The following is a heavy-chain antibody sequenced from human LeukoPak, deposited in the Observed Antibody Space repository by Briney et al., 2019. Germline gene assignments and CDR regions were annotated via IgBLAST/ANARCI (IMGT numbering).Heavy chain of an antibody. CDR1: GYNFATYW. J-gene: IGHJ4*02. Sequence: GESLKISCKGSGYNFATYWIAWVRQMPGKGLEXMGIIFPGDSDIKYSPSFQGQVTVSADRSINTAYLQWTRLEASDTAMYYCARGLRGTYRYILDYWGQGTLVTVSS. CDR2: IFPGDSDI. V-gene: IGHV5-51*01. CDR3: ARGLRGTYRYILDY. D-gene: IGHD3-16*02.